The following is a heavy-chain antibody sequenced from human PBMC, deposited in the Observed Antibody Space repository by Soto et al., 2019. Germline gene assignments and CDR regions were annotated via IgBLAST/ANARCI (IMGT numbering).Heavy chain of an antibody. CDR3: APLSLFGVVTGGGGDY. Sequence: QVQLQESGPGLVKPSETLSLTCTVSGGSVSSGSYYWSWIRQPPGKGLEWIGYIYYSGSTNYNPPLKRRVTISVDTSKTQFPLKLSSVTAGDRAVYYCAPLSLFGVVTGGGGDYWGQGTLVTVSS. J-gene: IGHJ4*02. CDR1: GGSVSSGSYY. D-gene: IGHD3-3*01. V-gene: IGHV4-61*01. CDR2: IYYSGST.